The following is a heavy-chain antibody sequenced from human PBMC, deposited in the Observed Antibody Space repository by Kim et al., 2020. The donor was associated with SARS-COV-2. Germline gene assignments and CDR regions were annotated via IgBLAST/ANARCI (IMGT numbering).Heavy chain of an antibody. CDR2: ISYDGSNK. CDR3: AQGDPAATGRSSSATDY. J-gene: IGHJ4*01. D-gene: IGHD2-2*01. Sequence: GGSLRLSCAASGFTFSSYGMHWVRQAPGKGLEWVAVISYDGSNKYYADSVKGRFTISRDNSKNTLYLQMNSLRAEDTAVYYCAQGDPAATGRSSSATDY. CDR1: GFTFSSYG. V-gene: IGHV3-30*18.